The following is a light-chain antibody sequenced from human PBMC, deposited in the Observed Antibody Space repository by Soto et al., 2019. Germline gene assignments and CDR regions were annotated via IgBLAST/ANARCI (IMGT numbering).Light chain of an antibody. V-gene: IGKV1-17*01. CDR3: LQHNSYPWT. CDR1: QGIRND. J-gene: IGKJ1*01. CDR2: AAS. Sequence: DIQMTQSPSSLSASVGDRVTITCRARQGIRNDLGWYQQRQGKAPKRLIYAASSLQIGVPSRFSGSGSGTEFTLTISILQPEDFATYYWLQHNSYPWTFGQGTKVEIK.